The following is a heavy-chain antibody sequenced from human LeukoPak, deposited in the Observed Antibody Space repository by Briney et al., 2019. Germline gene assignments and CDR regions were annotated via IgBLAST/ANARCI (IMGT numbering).Heavy chain of an antibody. J-gene: IGHJ5*02. CDR3: ARVAPFGVSWFDP. D-gene: IGHD5/OR15-5a*01. CDR1: GYTFTSYG. V-gene: IGHV1-18*01. Sequence: ASVKVSCKASGYTFTSYGFSWVRQAPGQGLEWMGWISAYNGNTNYAQKLQGRVTMTTDTSTRTAYMELRSLRSDDTAVYFCARVAPFGVSWFDPWGQGTLVTVSS. CDR2: ISAYNGNT.